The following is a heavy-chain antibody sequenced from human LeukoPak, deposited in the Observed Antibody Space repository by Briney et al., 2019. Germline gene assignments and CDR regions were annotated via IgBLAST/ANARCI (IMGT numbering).Heavy chain of an antibody. V-gene: IGHV3-23*01. CDR2: ISGSGGST. J-gene: IGHJ4*02. D-gene: IGHD4-23*01. CDR1: GFTFSSYA. CDR3: AKASLRWMEGGGYFDY. Sequence: GGSLRLSCAASGFTFSSYAMSWVRQAPGKGLEWVSAISGSGGSTYYADSVKGRFTISRDNSKNTLYLQMNSLGAEDTAVYYCAKASLRWMEGGGYFDYWGQGTLVTVSS.